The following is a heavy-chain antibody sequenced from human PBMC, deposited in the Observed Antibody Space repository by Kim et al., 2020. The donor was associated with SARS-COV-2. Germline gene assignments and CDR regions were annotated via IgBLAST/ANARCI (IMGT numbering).Heavy chain of an antibody. V-gene: IGHV5-51*01. D-gene: IGHD2-21*01. CDR2: IDPGDSET. J-gene: IGHJ3*01. CDR3: ARHRKAYCGGECYSGDF. Sequence: GESLNISCQISGYTFTTYWIGWARQMPGKGLEWMGMIDPGDSETKYSPAFQGQVTISADKSINTAYLQWTGLKASDTAIYYCARHRKAYCGGECYSGDFWGQGTMVTVSS. CDR1: GYTFTTYW.